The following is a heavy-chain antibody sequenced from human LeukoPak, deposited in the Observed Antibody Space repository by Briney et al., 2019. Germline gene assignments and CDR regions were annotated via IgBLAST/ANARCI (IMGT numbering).Heavy chain of an antibody. D-gene: IGHD6-13*01. CDR1: GGSFSGYY. Sequence: KPSETLSLTCAVYGGSFSGYYWSWIRQPPGKGLEWIGEINHSGSTNYNPSLKSRVTISVDTSRNQFSLKLSSVTAADTAVYYCATRYSSSWYRSWGQGTLVTVSS. CDR2: INHSGST. CDR3: ATRYSSSWYRS. J-gene: IGHJ4*02. V-gene: IGHV4-34*01.